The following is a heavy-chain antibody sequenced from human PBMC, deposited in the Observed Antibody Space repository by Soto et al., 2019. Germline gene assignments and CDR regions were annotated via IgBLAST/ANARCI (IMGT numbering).Heavy chain of an antibody. V-gene: IGHV1-69*13. Sequence: GASVKVSCKASGGTFSSYAISWVRQAPGQGLEWMGGIIPIFGTANYAQKFQGRVTITADESTSTAYMELSSLRSEDTDVYYCARDDDTAMVTTYYYGMDVWGQGTTVTAP. J-gene: IGHJ6*02. CDR3: ARDDDTAMVTTYYYGMDV. D-gene: IGHD5-18*01. CDR1: GGTFSSYA. CDR2: IIPIFGTA.